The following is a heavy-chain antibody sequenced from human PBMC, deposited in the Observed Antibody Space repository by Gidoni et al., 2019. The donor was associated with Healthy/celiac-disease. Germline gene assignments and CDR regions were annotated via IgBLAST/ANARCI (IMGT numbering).Heavy chain of an antibody. Sequence: QVQLVEYGGGLVKPGGSLRRYCADSGFTFSDYYMSWDRQAPGKGLELVSYTSSSGSTIYYADPVKGRFTISRDNAKNSLYLQMNSLRAEDTAVYYCARVHAYYAPPDYWGQGTLVTVSS. V-gene: IGHV3-11*01. J-gene: IGHJ4*02. D-gene: IGHD1-26*01. CDR1: GFTFSDYY. CDR2: TSSSGSTI. CDR3: ARVHAYYAPPDY.